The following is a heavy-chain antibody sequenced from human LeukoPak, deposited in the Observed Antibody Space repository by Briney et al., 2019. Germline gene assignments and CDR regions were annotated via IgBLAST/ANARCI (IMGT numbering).Heavy chain of an antibody. D-gene: IGHD1-20*01. CDR3: ARQGGYNWNDALYYYMDV. V-gene: IGHV4-34*01. J-gene: IGHJ6*03. CDR2: INHSGST. Sequence: SSETLSLTCAVYGGSFSGYYWSWIRQPPGKGLEWIGEINHSGSTNYNPSLKSRVTISVDTSKNQFSLKLSSVTAADTAVYYCARQGGYNWNDALYYYMDVWGKGTTVTISS. CDR1: GGSFSGYY.